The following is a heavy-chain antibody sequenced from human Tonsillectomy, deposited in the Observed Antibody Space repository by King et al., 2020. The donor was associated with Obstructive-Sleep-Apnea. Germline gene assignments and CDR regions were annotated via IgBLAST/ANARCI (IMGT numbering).Heavy chain of an antibody. Sequence: VQLVESGGGLVQPGGSLRLSCAASGFTFSSFAMSWVRRAPGKGLEWVSTIGGSDGRTYNADSMKGRFTISRDNSKNTLYLQMNSLRAEDTAIYYCAKGPAQQLVPNYFDSWGQGTLVTVSS. CDR3: AKGPAQQLVPNYFDS. J-gene: IGHJ4*02. CDR2: IGGSDGRT. CDR1: GFTFSSFA. D-gene: IGHD6-13*01. V-gene: IGHV3-23*04.